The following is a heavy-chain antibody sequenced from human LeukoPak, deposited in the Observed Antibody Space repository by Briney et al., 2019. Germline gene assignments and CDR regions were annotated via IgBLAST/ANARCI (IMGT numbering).Heavy chain of an antibody. CDR3: AKGGNGYNYYFDY. Sequence: GGSLRLSCAASGFTFSNYAMSWVRQAPGKGLEWVSALSGTGGSTYYADSVKGRFTISRDNSKNTLYLHVSSLRAEDTAVYYCAKGGNGYNYYFDYWGQETLVTVSS. D-gene: IGHD5-24*01. V-gene: IGHV3-23*01. J-gene: IGHJ4*02. CDR1: GFTFSNYA. CDR2: LSGTGGST.